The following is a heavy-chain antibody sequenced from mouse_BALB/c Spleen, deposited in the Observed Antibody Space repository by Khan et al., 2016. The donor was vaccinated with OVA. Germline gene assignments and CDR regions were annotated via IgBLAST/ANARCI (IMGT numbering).Heavy chain of an antibody. V-gene: IGHV14-3*02. CDR1: GFNIKDTY. Sequence: VQLKPSGAELVKSGASVKLSCTASGFNIKDTYIHWMKQGPEQGLEWIGRIDPTNGRTKYDPEFQDKATITADTSPNTAYLQTSSLTSEEPGVYYCARGVNYGAWFAYWGQGTLVTVSA. CDR2: IDPTNGRT. CDR3: ARGVNYGAWFAY. D-gene: IGHD1-1*01. J-gene: IGHJ3*01.